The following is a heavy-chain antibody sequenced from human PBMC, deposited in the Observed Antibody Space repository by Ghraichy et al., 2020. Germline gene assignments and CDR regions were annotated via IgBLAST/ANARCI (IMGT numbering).Heavy chain of an antibody. V-gene: IGHV1-18*01. J-gene: IGHJ6*02. CDR3: ARRVQDIVVVPAARPTGVFCMDV. CDR1: GYTFTSYG. Sequence: ASVKVSCKASGYTFTSYGISWVRQAPGQGLEWMGWISAYNGNTNYAQKLQGRVTMTTDTSTSTAYMELRSLRSDDTAVYYCARRVQDIVVVPAARPTGVFCMDVWGQGTTVTVSS. CDR2: ISAYNGNT. D-gene: IGHD2-2*01.